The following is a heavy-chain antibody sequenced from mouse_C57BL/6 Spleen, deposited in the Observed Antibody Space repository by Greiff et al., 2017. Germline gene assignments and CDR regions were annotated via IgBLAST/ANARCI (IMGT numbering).Heavy chain of an antibody. CDR3: ARSPLITTVVAPYFDY. CDR1: GYTFTSYG. CDR2: IYPRSGNT. V-gene: IGHV1-81*01. D-gene: IGHD1-1*01. J-gene: IGHJ2*01. Sequence: QVQLKESGAELARPGASVKLSCKASGYTFTSYGISWVKQRTGQGLEWIGEIYPRSGNTYYNEKFKGKATLTADKSSSTAYMELRSLTSEDSAVYFCARSPLITTVVAPYFDYWGQGTTLTVSS.